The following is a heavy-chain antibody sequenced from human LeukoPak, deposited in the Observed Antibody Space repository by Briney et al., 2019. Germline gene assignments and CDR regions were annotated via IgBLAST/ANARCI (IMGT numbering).Heavy chain of an antibody. CDR3: ARLSGIYCDRRSCFNYFDS. CDR1: GYSISSGYY. J-gene: IGHJ5*01. D-gene: IGHD2-15*01. V-gene: IGHV4-38-2*02. Sequence: SETLSLTCTVSGYSISSGYYWGWIRQPPGKGLEWSGSIYHSGSTFYNPSLKSRVTISVDTSKNQFPLRLTSVTAADTAVYYCARLSGIYCDRRSCFNYFDSWGQGALVTVSS. CDR2: IYHSGST.